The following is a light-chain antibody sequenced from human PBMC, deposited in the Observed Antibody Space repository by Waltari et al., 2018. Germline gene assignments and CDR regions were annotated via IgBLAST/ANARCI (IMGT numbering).Light chain of an antibody. CDR1: SSNIGAGYD. Sequence: QSVLTQPASVSGAPGQRVTISCTGTSSNIGAGYDVHWYQQLAGTAPKLLIFSSVKRPSGVPDRVSASKSGTSASLVITGLQADDEADYYCQSFDTSLSGFVIFGGGTKVAVL. V-gene: IGLV1-40*01. CDR3: QSFDTSLSGFVI. J-gene: IGLJ2*01. CDR2: SSV.